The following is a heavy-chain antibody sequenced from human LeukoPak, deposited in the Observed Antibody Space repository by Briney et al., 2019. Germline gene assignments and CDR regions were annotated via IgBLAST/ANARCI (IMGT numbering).Heavy chain of an antibody. D-gene: IGHD1-1*01. J-gene: IGHJ4*02. CDR1: GFTVSSNY. Sequence: SGGSLRLSCAASGFTVSSNYMSWVRQAPGKGLEWVSVIYSGGSTYYADSVKGRFTISRDNSKNTLYLQMNSLRAEDTAVYYCARLNWNFYYFDYWGQGTLVTVSS. V-gene: IGHV3-53*01. CDR3: ARLNWNFYYFDY. CDR2: IYSGGST.